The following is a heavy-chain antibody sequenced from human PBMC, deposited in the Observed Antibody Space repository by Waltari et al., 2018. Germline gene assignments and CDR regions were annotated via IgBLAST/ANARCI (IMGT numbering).Heavy chain of an antibody. D-gene: IGHD1-26*01. CDR1: GYTFTGYY. CDR2: INPNSGGT. Sequence: QVQLVQSGAEVKKPGASVKVSCKASGYTFTGYYMHWVRQAPGQGLEWMGRINPNSGGTNYAQKFQGRVTMTRDTSISTAYMELSRLRSDDTAVYYCARVFLDHSGSYYFDYWGQGTLVTVSS. V-gene: IGHV1-2*06. J-gene: IGHJ4*02. CDR3: ARVFLDHSGSYYFDY.